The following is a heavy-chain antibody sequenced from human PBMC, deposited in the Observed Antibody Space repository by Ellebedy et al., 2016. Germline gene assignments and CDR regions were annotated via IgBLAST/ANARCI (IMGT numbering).Heavy chain of an antibody. J-gene: IGHJ4*02. CDR2: ISYDGSNK. D-gene: IGHD3/OR15-3a*01. V-gene: IGHV3-30*03. Sequence: GESLKISCAASGFTFSSYGMHWVRQAPGKGLEWVAVISYDGSNKYYADSVKGRFTISRDNAKNTLYLQMNNVRAEDTAMYYCRHGHYADYWGQGTLVTVSS. CDR1: GFTFSSYG. CDR3: RHGHYADY.